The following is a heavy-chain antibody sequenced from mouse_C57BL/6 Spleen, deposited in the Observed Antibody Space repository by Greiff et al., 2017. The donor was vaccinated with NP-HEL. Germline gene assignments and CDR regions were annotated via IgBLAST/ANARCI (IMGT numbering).Heavy chain of an antibody. Sequence: QVQLQQSGAELAKPGASVKLSCKASGYTFTSYWMHWVKQRPGQGLEWIGYINPSSGYTKYNQKFKDKATLPADKSSSTAYMQLSSLTYEDSAVYYCARWGGDAMDYWGQGTSVTVSS. V-gene: IGHV1-7*01. CDR2: INPSSGYT. CDR1: GYTFTSYW. CDR3: ARWGGDAMDY. J-gene: IGHJ4*01.